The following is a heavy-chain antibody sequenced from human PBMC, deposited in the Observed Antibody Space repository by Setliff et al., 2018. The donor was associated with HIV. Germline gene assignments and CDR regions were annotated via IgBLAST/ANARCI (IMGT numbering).Heavy chain of an antibody. CDR1: GGSFSDYY. V-gene: IGHV4-34*01. CDR2: LNDSGST. CDR3: ARGTKLVCGRWFDP. D-gene: IGHD1-26*01. Sequence: SETLSLTCAVYGGSFSDYYWSWIRQPPRKRLEWIGELNDSGSTNYHPSLKSRVTISVDTSKNQFSLRLTSVTAADTAVYYCARGTKLVCGRWFDPWGQGTLVTVSS. J-gene: IGHJ5*02.